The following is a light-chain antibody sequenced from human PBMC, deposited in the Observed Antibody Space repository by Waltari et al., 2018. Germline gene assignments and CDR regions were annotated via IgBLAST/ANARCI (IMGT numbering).Light chain of an antibody. CDR2: GAS. Sequence: EIVLTQYPGTLSLSPGERATLSCRASQSVSSSYLAWYQQKPGQAPRLLIYGASSRATGIPDRFSCSGSGTDVTLTISRLEPEAFAVYYCQQYGSSSWTFGQGTKVEIK. J-gene: IGKJ1*01. CDR1: QSVSSSY. V-gene: IGKV3-20*01. CDR3: QQYGSSSWT.